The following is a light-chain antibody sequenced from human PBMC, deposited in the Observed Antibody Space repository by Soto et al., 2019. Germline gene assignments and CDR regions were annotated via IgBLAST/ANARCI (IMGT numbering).Light chain of an antibody. J-gene: IGKJ4*01. CDR2: KAS. Sequence: DIHMTQSPSTLSASVGDRVTITCRASQSISSWLAWYQQKPGKAPKLLIYKASSLESGVPSRFSGSGSGTEFTLSISSLQPDDFATYYCQQYNSYPLTFGGGTKVEIK. CDR3: QQYNSYPLT. CDR1: QSISSW. V-gene: IGKV1-5*03.